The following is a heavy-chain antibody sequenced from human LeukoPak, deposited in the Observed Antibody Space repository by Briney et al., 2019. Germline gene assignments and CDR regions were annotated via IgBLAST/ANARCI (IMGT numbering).Heavy chain of an antibody. CDR2: ISFDGTDK. D-gene: IGHD3-3*01. CDR3: ARDYMSGETGFWDY. CDR1: GFTFSTYT. V-gene: IGHV3-30-3*01. J-gene: IGHJ4*02. Sequence: GRSLRLSCAASGFTFSTYTIHWVRQAPGKGLERVARISFDGTDKTYVDSVQGRFSLSRDNSKNTVYLQMNSLRPDDTAIYYCARDYMSGETGFWDYWGQGTLVTVSS.